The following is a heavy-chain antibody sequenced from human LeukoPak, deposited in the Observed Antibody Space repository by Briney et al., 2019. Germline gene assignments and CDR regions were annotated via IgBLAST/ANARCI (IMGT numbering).Heavy chain of an antibody. CDR1: GFIFSDYW. V-gene: IGHV3-74*03. J-gene: IGHJ4*02. D-gene: IGHD6-6*01. Sequence: GGSLRLSCATSGFIFSDYWMHWVRQAPGKGLMWVSRIYNDGSITTYADSVKGRFTISRDNVKNTIYLQMNSLGAEDTAVYYCAKSIATREDYWGQGTLVTVSS. CDR2: IYNDGSIT. CDR3: AKSIATREDY.